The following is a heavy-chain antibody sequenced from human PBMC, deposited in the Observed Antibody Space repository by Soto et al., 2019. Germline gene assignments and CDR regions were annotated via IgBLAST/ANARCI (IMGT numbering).Heavy chain of an antibody. J-gene: IGHJ1*01. CDR1: GFTFSSYA. CDR2: ISYDGSNK. Sequence: QVQLVESGGGVVQPGRSLRLSCAASGFTFSSYAMHWVRQAPGKGLEWVAVISYDGSNKYYADSVKGRFTISRDNSKNTLYLQMNSLRAEDTAVYYCARPPRVVLRSEYFQHWGQGTLVTVSS. CDR3: ARPPRVVLRSEYFQH. D-gene: IGHD2-15*01. V-gene: IGHV3-30-3*01.